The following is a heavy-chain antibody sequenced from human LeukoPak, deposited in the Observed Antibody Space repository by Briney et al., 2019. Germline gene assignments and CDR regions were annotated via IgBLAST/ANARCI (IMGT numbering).Heavy chain of an antibody. CDR2: IRYDGSNK. J-gene: IGHJ4*02. V-gene: IGHV3-30*02. Sequence: GRSLRLACAASGFTFSSYGMHWVRQAPGKGLEWVAFIRYDGSNKYYADSVKGRFTISRDNSKNTLYLQMNSLRAEDTAVYYCAKDLYYYDSSGASGFDYWGQGTLVTVSS. CDR1: GFTFSSYG. CDR3: AKDLYYYDSSGASGFDY. D-gene: IGHD3-22*01.